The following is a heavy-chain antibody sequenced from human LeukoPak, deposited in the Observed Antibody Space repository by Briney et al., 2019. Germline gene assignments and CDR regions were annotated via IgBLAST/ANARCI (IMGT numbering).Heavy chain of an antibody. CDR2: IDPSGGST. Sequence: ASVKVSCKRSGYTFTSYYIHWVRQAPGQGLEWMGIIDPSGGSTTYAQKFQGRVTMTRDTSTTTVYMELTSLRSEDTAVYYCARTKGPDNTAMAHEGFDYWGQGTLVTVSS. CDR3: ARTKGPDNTAMAHEGFDY. V-gene: IGHV1-46*01. D-gene: IGHD5-18*01. J-gene: IGHJ4*02. CDR1: GYTFTSYY.